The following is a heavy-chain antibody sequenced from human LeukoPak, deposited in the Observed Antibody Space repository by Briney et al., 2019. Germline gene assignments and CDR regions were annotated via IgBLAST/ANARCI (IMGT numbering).Heavy chain of an antibody. Sequence: GGSLRLSCAASGFTFSNAWMSWVGQAPGKGREWVGRIKSKTDGGTTDYAAPVNGRFTISRDDSKNTLYLQMNSLKTEDTAVYYCTTELKWHDAFDIWGQGTMVTVSS. D-gene: IGHD2-8*01. CDR3: TTELKWHDAFDI. V-gene: IGHV3-15*01. CDR1: GFTFSNAW. J-gene: IGHJ3*02. CDR2: IKSKTDGGTT.